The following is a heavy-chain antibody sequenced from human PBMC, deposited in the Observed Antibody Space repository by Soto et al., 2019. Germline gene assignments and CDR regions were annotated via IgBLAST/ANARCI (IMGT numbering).Heavy chain of an antibody. CDR1: GYTFTSYA. V-gene: IGHV1-3*05. Sequence: QVQLVQSGAEEKKPGASVKVSCKASGYTFTSYAMHWVRQAPGQRLEWMGWINAGNGNTKYSQKFQGRVTITRDTSASTAYMELSSLRCEDTAVYYCARGGGWYVWFDPWGQGTLVTVSS. D-gene: IGHD6-19*01. CDR2: INAGNGNT. CDR3: ARGGGWYVWFDP. J-gene: IGHJ5*02.